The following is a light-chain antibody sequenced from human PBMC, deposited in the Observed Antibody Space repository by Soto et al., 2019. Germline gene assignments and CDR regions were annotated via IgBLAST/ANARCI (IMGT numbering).Light chain of an antibody. CDR1: QAISRY. CDR3: QQLYSYD. J-gene: IGKJ1*01. Sequence: DIQMTQSPSSLSASIGDRVIITCRATQAISRYLAWYQQKPGAAPKLLIYAATTLQSGVPSRFSGAASGTEFTLTISSLQSDDFATYYCQQLYSYDFGQGTKVDIK. CDR2: AAT. V-gene: IGKV1-9*01.